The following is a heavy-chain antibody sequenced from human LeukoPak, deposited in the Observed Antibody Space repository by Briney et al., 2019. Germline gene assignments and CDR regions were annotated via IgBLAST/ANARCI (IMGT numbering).Heavy chain of an antibody. D-gene: IGHD1-26*01. CDR1: GGSISSYY. CDR3: ARDPGSYGMDV. J-gene: IGHJ6*02. CDR2: IYYSGST. V-gene: IGHV4-59*01. Sequence: SEILSLTCTVSGGSISSYYWSWIRQPPGKGLEWIGYIYYSGSTNYNPSLKSRVTISVDTSKNQFSLKLSSVTAADTAVYYCARDPGSYGMDVWGQGTTVTVSS.